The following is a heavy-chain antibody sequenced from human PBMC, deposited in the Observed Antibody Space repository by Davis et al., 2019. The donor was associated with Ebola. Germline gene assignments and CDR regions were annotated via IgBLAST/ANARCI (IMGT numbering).Heavy chain of an antibody. Sequence: GSLSLSCAASGFTFSGSAMHWVCKAHGTGLERVGRIRSKDNSYATAYAASVKGRFTTSRDDSKNTTYLQMNSLKTEDTAVYYCTRPSAYCSGGSCPSWGQGTLVTVSS. CDR2: IRSKDNSYAT. D-gene: IGHD2-15*01. J-gene: IGHJ4*02. V-gene: IGHV3-73*01. CDR1: GFTFSGSA. CDR3: TRPSAYCSGGSCPS.